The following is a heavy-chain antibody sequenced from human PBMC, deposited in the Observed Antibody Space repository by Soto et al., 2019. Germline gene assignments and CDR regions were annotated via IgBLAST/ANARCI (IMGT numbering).Heavy chain of an antibody. J-gene: IGHJ4*02. Sequence: GGSLRLSCAASGFTFSSYAMSWVRQAPGKGLEWVSAISGSGGSTYYADSVKGRFTISRDNSKNTLYLQMNSLRAEDTAVYYCARTHDIAPYYFDYWGQGTLVTVSS. V-gene: IGHV3-23*01. CDR3: ARTHDIAPYYFDY. CDR1: GFTFSSYA. D-gene: IGHD3-9*01. CDR2: ISGSGGST.